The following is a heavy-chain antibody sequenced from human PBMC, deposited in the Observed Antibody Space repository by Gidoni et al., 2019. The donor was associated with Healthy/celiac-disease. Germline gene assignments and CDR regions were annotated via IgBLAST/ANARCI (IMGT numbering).Heavy chain of an antibody. CDR1: GGSFSGYY. D-gene: IGHD6-19*01. J-gene: IGHJ3*02. Sequence: QVQLQQWGAGLLKPSETLSLTCAVYGGSFSGYYWSWIRQPPGKGLEWIGEINHSGSTNYNPSLKSRVTISVDTSKNQFSLKLSSVTAADTAVYYCARSYSGWYHYRAFDIWGQGTMVTVSS. CDR2: INHSGST. CDR3: ARSYSGWYHYRAFDI. V-gene: IGHV4-34*01.